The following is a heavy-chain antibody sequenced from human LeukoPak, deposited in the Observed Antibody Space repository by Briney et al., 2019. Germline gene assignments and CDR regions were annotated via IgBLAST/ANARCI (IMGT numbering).Heavy chain of an antibody. CDR2: MNPNSGNT. J-gene: IGHJ6*02. CDR1: GYTFTSYD. D-gene: IGHD3-3*01. CDR3: ARTDFLGPYYYYGMDV. Sequence: VASVKVSCKASGYTFTSYDINWVRQATGQRLEWMGWMNPNSGNTGYAQKFQGRVTMTRNTSISTAYMELSSLRSEDTAVYYCARTDFLGPYYYYGMDVWGQGTTVTVSS. V-gene: IGHV1-8*01.